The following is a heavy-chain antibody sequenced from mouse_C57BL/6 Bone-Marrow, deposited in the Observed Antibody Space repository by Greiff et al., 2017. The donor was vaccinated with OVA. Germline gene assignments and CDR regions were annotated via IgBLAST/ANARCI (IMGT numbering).Heavy chain of an antibody. V-gene: IGHV1-76*01. CDR2: IYPGSGNT. Sequence: LEESGAELVRPGASVKLSCKASGYTFTDYYINWVKQRPGQGLEWIARIYPGSGNTYYNEKFKGKATLTAEKSSSTAYMQLSSLTSEDSAVYFCARFYYYAMDYWGQGTSVTVSS. CDR1: GYTFTDYY. J-gene: IGHJ4*01. CDR3: ARFYYYAMDY.